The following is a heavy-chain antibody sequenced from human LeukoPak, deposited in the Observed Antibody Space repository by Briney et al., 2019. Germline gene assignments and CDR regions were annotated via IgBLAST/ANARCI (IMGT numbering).Heavy chain of an antibody. Sequence: SQTLSLTCAISGDSVSSNSAARNWIRQSPSRGLEWLGRTYYRSKWYYDYVVSLKSRITIIPDTSKNQFSLQLSSVTPEDTAVYYCAGGTYSGYDSWGQGTVVTVSS. CDR3: AGGTYSGYDS. D-gene: IGHD5-12*01. CDR2: TYYRSKWYY. V-gene: IGHV6-1*01. J-gene: IGHJ5*02. CDR1: GDSVSSNSAA.